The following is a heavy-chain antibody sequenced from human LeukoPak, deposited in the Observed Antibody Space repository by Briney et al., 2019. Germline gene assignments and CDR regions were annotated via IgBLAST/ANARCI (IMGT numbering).Heavy chain of an antibody. CDR3: ARGLEVYCSSTSCFGRARFDP. CDR1: GVSFSGYY. D-gene: IGHD2-2*01. V-gene: IGHV4-34*01. Sequence: PSETLSLTCAVYGVSFSGYYWSWIRQPPGKGLEWLGEINHSGSTNYNPYSKSRVTISVDTSKNQFSLTLSSVTAADTAGYYCARGLEVYCSSTSCFGRARFDPWGQGTLVTVSS. J-gene: IGHJ5*02. CDR2: INHSGST.